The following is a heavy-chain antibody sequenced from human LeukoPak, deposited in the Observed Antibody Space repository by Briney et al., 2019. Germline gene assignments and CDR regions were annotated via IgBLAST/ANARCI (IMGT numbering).Heavy chain of an antibody. V-gene: IGHV5-51*01. CDR2: IYPGDSDT. D-gene: IGHD7-27*01. J-gene: IGHJ3*02. CDR3: ARLWVLGKESDAFDI. Sequence: GESLQISCKGSGYSFTSYWIGWVRQMPGKGLEWMGIIYPGDSDTRYSPSFQGQVTISADKSISTAYLQWSSPKASDTAMYYCARLWVLGKESDAFDIWGQGTMVTVSS. CDR1: GYSFTSYW.